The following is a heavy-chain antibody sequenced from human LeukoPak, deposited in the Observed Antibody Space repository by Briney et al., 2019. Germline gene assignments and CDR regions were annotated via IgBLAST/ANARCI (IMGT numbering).Heavy chain of an antibody. CDR3: ARAGYTISYYSLDY. V-gene: IGHV4-4*07. CDR2: IYTTGST. Sequence: SETLSLTCTVSGGSINSYYWGWIRQPAGKGLEWIGRIYTTGSTNYNPSLESRVTMSVDTSKNQFSLKLPSVTAADTAMYYCARAGYTISYYSLDYWGQGTLVTVSS. D-gene: IGHD1-26*01. CDR1: GGSINSYY. J-gene: IGHJ4*02.